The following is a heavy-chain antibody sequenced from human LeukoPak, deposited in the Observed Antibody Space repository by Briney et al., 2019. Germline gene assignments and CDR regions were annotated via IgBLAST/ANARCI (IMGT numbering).Heavy chain of an antibody. CDR2: IYYSGST. CDR1: GGSISSYY. D-gene: IGHD4-17*01. CDR3: ARERAVTTYYYFDY. Sequence: SETLSLTCTVSGGSISSYYWSWIRQPPGKGLEWIGYIYYSGSTNYNPSLKSRVTISVDTSKNQFSLKLSSVTAADTAVHYCARERAVTTYYYFDYWGQGTLVTVSS. J-gene: IGHJ4*02. V-gene: IGHV4-59*01.